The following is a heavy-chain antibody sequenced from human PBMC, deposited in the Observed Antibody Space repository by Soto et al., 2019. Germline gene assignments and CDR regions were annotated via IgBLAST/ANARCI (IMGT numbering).Heavy chain of an antibody. CDR2: IYYSGST. CDR1: GGSISSYY. Sequence: SETLSLTCTVSGGSISSYYWSWIRQPPGKGLEWIGYIYYSGSTNYNPSLKSRVTISVDTSKNQFSLKLSSVTAADTAVYYCARSPGYCSGGSCYGAFDIWGQGTMVTVSS. J-gene: IGHJ3*02. CDR3: ARSPGYCSGGSCYGAFDI. D-gene: IGHD2-15*01. V-gene: IGHV4-59*08.